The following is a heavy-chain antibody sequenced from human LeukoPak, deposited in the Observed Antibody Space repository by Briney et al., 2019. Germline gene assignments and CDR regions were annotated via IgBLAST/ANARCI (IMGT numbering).Heavy chain of an antibody. CDR2: IIPIFGTA. CDR1: GGTFSSYA. Sequence: GASVKVSCKASGGTFSSYAISWVRQAPGQGLEWMGGIIPIFGTANYAQKFQGRVTITADESTSTAYMELSSLRSEDTAVYYCASQGYCSGGSCSYYYYYMDVWGKGTTVTISS. CDR3: ASQGYCSGGSCSYYYYYMDV. J-gene: IGHJ6*03. V-gene: IGHV1-69*13. D-gene: IGHD2-15*01.